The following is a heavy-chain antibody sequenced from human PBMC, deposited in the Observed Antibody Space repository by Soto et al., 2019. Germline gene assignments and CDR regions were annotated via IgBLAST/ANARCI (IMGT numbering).Heavy chain of an antibody. V-gene: IGHV1-69*13. CDR2: IIPIFGTA. J-gene: IGHJ4*02. Sequence: SVKVSCKASGGTFSSYAISWVRQAPGQGLEWMGGIIPIFGTANYAQKFQGRVTITADESTSTAYMELSSLRSEDTAVYYCARDRIVGATWPYYFDYWGQGTLVTVSS. CDR1: GGTFSSYA. D-gene: IGHD1-26*01. CDR3: ARDRIVGATWPYYFDY.